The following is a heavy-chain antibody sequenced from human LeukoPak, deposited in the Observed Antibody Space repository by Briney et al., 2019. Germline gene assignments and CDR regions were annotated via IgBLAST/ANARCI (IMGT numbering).Heavy chain of an antibody. CDR2: IWYDGSNK. V-gene: IGHV3-33*01. Sequence: GRTLRLSCAASGFTFSSYGMHWVRQAPGKGLEWVAVIWYDGSNKFYADSVKGRLTISRDNSKNTLYMQMNSLRAEDTAVYYCARDVRFLTGYGFDIWGQGTMVTVSS. CDR3: ARDVRFLTGYGFDI. J-gene: IGHJ3*02. CDR1: GFTFSSYG. D-gene: IGHD3-9*01.